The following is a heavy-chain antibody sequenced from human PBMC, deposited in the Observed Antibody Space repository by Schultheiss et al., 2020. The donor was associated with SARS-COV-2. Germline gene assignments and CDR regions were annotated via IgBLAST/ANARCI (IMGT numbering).Heavy chain of an antibody. J-gene: IGHJ6*02. Sequence: SETLSLTCTVSGGSISGYYWNWIRQPPGKGLEWIAYIYYSGSTTYNPSLKSRVTISVDTSNNQFSLKLSSVTAADTAVYYCARDLRGSSSMDVWGQGTTVTVSS. CDR3: ARDLRGSSSMDV. D-gene: IGHD6-6*01. CDR2: IYYSGST. CDR1: GGSISGYY. V-gene: IGHV4-59*01.